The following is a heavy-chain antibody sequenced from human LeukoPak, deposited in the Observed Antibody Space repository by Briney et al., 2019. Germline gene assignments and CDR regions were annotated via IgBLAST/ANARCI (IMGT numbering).Heavy chain of an antibody. CDR3: ARPRAAASDAFDI. J-gene: IGHJ3*02. V-gene: IGHV3-33*01. Sequence: GGSLRLSRAASGFSFSSYGMHWVRQAPGKGLEWVAVIWYDGSNKYYADSVKGRFTISRDNSKNTLYLQMNSLRAEDTAVYYCARPRAAASDAFDIWGQGTMVTVSS. CDR1: GFSFSSYG. CDR2: IWYDGSNK. D-gene: IGHD6-25*01.